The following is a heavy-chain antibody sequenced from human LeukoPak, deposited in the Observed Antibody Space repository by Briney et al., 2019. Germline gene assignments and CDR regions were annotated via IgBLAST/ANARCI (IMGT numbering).Heavy chain of an antibody. D-gene: IGHD2-2*01. CDR3: ARIGYCSSTSCYHLDY. Sequence: ASVKVSCKASGYTFTSYGISWVRQAPGQGLEWMGWISAYNGNTNYAQKLQGRVTMTTDTSTSTAYMELRSLRSDNTAVYYCARIGYCSSTSCYHLDYWGQGTLVTVSS. J-gene: IGHJ4*02. CDR2: ISAYNGNT. V-gene: IGHV1-18*01. CDR1: GYTFTSYG.